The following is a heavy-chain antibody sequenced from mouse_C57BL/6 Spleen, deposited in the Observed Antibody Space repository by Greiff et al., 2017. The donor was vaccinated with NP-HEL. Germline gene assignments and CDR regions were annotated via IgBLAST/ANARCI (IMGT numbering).Heavy chain of an antibody. D-gene: IGHD4-1*01. CDR2: IDPSDSYT. V-gene: IGHV1-69*01. J-gene: IGHJ1*03. CDR3: ARELTGTGYFDV. Sequence: QVQLQQPGAELVMPGASVKLSCKASGYTFTSYWMHWVKQRPGQGLEWIGEIDPSDSYTNYNQKFKGKSTLTVDKSSSTAYMQLSSLTSEDSAVYYCARELTGTGYFDVWGTGTTVTVSS. CDR1: GYTFTSYW.